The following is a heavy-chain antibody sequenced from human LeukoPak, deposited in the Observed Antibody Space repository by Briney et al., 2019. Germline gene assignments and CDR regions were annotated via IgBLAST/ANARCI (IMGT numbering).Heavy chain of an antibody. CDR2: ISSSSRYI. CDR3: ARCSGGRTSHSDDY. J-gene: IGHJ4*02. D-gene: IGHD2-15*01. V-gene: IGHV3-21*01. Sequence: GGSLRLSCAASGFTFRSYSIIWVRQAPGKGLGWVSSISSSSRYIYYADSVKGRFTISRDNAKNSLYLQMNSLRAEDTAVYYCARCSGGRTSHSDDYWGQGTLVTASS. CDR1: GFTFRSYS.